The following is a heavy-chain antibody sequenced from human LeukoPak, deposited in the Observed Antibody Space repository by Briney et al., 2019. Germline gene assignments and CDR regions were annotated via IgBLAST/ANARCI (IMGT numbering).Heavy chain of an antibody. CDR3: VRGQEVIYTPSFDY. D-gene: IGHD3-16*01. J-gene: IGHJ4*02. V-gene: IGHV3-64*03. CDR2: IGTNGIST. CDR1: GFTVSRIA. Sequence: AGGSLRLSCSASGFTVSRIAMHWVRQAPGKGLEYVSYIGTNGISTYYADSVQDRFTISRDICKTTLYLQMRSLRPEDTAVYYCVRGQEVIYTPSFDYWGRGAVVTVSS.